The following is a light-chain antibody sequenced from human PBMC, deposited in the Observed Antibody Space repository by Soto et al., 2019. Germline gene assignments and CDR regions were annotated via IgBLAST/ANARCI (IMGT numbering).Light chain of an antibody. J-gene: IGLJ3*02. CDR3: AAWDDSLSGWV. V-gene: IGLV1-47*02. CDR2: SNN. CDR1: SSNIGSNY. Sequence: QLVLTQPPSASGTPGQRVTISCSGSSSNIGSNYVFWYQQFPGTAPKLLIYSNNQRPSGVPDRFSGSKSGTSASLAISGLRSEDEADYYCAAWDDSLSGWVFGGGTQLTVL.